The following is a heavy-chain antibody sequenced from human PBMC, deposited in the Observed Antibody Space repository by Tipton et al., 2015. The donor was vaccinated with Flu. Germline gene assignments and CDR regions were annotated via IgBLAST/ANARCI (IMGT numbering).Heavy chain of an antibody. Sequence: TLSLTCTVSGGSINTYYWSWIRQPAGKGLEWIGRIHISGSTNYNLSLKSRVTMSLDTSKNQFSLKLSSVTAADTAMYYCARDLGYYYDRGWGFDLWGQGTMVPVSS. CDR3: ARDLGYYYDRGWGFDL. CDR1: GGSINTYY. V-gene: IGHV4-4*07. J-gene: IGHJ3*01. D-gene: IGHD3-10*02. CDR2: IHISGST.